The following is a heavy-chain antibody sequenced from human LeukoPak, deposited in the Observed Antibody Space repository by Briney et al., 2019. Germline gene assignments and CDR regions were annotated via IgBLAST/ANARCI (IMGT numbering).Heavy chain of an antibody. J-gene: IGHJ4*02. CDR3: ARVGELLGGSFDY. CDR2: IYYSGST. Sequence: SETLSLTCTVSGGSISSGGYYWSWIRQHPGKGLEWIGYIYYSGSTYYSPSLESRVTISVDTSKNQFSLKLSSVTAADTAVYYCARVGELLGGSFDYWGQGTLVTVSS. D-gene: IGHD1-26*01. V-gene: IGHV4-31*03. CDR1: GGSISSGGYY.